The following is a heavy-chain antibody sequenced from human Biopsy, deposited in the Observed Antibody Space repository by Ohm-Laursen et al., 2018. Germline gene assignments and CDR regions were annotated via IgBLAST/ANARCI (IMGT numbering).Heavy chain of an antibody. CDR2: INQAGTT. J-gene: IGHJ4*02. CDR1: GKTLSDYQ. V-gene: IGHV4-34*08. Sequence: PSETLSLTCAVFGKTLSDYQWSWIRQPPGKGLEWIGQINQAGTTNYNPSLKSRVSISADASKYESSLRLTSVTAADTTVYLCGNEVHGRDYWGLGAQVTVSS. D-gene: IGHD2-15*01. CDR3: GNEVHGRDY.